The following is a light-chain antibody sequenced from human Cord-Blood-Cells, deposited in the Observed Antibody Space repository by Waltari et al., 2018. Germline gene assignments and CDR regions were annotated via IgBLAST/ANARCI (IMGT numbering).Light chain of an antibody. J-gene: IGLJ2*01. CDR2: DLS. CDR3: CSYAGSYNVV. CDR1: SSDAGGYNY. V-gene: IGLV2-11*01. Sequence: QSALTQPRSVSGSPGQSVTISCTGTSSDAGGYNYVSWYQQHPGKAPKLMIYDLSKRPSGVPDRFSGSKSGNTASLTISGLQAEDEADYYCCSYAGSYNVVFGGGTKLTVL.